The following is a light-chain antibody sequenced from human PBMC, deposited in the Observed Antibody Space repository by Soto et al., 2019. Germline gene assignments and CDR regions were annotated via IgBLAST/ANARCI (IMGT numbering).Light chain of an antibody. Sequence: DIQMTQSPSSLSASVGERVTITCRASQNIKSFLNWYQQKPGKAPKLLIYATSSVQSGVPARFIGGRSGTDFSLSISSLQPEDFATYYCQQTYVAAVTFGGGTKVEI. CDR3: QQTYVAAVT. V-gene: IGKV1-39*01. CDR1: QNIKSF. CDR2: ATS. J-gene: IGKJ4*01.